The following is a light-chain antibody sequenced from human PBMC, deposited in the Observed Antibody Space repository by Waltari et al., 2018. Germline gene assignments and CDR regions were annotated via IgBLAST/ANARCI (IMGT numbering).Light chain of an antibody. V-gene: IGKV3-11*01. CDR2: DVS. CDR3: QQRNKWPVT. J-gene: IGKJ4*01. CDR1: PSVANY. Sequence: DIVLTQSPATLSLSPGERATLSCRASPSVANYLAWYQQKPGQAPRLLIYDVSNRATDIPARFSGSGFATDFTLTISDLKPEDIAVYYCQQRNKWPVTFGGGTKVEIK.